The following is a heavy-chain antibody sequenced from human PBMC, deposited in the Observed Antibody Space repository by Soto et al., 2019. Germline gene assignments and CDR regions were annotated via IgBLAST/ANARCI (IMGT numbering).Heavy chain of an antibody. CDR2: IIPIFGTV. J-gene: IGHJ6*02. CDR3: ARDDPGSCSGGSFKYYSGMDV. D-gene: IGHD2-15*01. CDR1: GGTFSTYA. V-gene: IGHV1-69*15. Sequence: QVQLVQSGAEVKKPGSPVKVSCKASGGTFSTYAITWVRQAPGQGLEWMGTIIPIFGTVKYAQNFQGRVTSTADESTSTAYMELSSLKSEDTAVFYCARDDPGSCSGGSFKYYSGMDVWGQGTAVSVSS.